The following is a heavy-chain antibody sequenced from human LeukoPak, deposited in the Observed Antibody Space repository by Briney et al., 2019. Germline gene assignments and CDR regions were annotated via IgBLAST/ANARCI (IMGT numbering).Heavy chain of an antibody. CDR2: IYPRDSDT. CDR3: ARLLRNIAAAVYFFDY. D-gene: IGHD6-13*01. J-gene: IGHJ4*02. Sequence: GGSLKISCKGSGYSFTSYWIGWVRQMPGKGLEWMGIIYPRDSDTRYSPSFQGQVTISADKSISTAYLQWSSLKASDTAMYYCARLLRNIAAAVYFFDYWGQGTLVTVSS. CDR1: GYSFTSYW. V-gene: IGHV5-51*01.